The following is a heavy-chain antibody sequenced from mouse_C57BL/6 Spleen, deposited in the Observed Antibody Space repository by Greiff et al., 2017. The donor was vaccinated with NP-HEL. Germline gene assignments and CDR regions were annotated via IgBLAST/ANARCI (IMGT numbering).Heavy chain of an antibody. J-gene: IGHJ2*01. CDR2: IYPGVGDT. CDR3: AREGPNFDY. CDR1: GYAFSSSW. Sequence: QVQLQQSGPELVKPGASVKISCKASGYAFSSSWMNWVKQRPGKGLGWIGRIYPGVGDTNYNGKFKGKATLTADKSSSTAYMQLRSLTSEDSAVYFCAREGPNFDYWGQGTTLTVSS. V-gene: IGHV1-82*01.